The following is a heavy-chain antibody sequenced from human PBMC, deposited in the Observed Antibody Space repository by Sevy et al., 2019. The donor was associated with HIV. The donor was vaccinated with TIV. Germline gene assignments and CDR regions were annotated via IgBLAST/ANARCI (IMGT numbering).Heavy chain of an antibody. CDR1: GFSFSDYY. D-gene: IGHD6-19*01. Sequence: GGSLRLSCAASGFSFSDYYMHWIRHAPGKGLEWVSYISSSGSSKYYADSMKGRFTISRDNAKNSLFLQMNSLRAEDTAVYYCARDSPSSGGRYYYYYGMDVWGQGTTVTVSS. CDR2: ISSSGSSK. CDR3: ARDSPSSGGRYYYYYGMDV. V-gene: IGHV3-11*01. J-gene: IGHJ6*02.